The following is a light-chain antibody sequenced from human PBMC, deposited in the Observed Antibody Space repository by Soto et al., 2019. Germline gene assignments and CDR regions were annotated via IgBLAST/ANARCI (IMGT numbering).Light chain of an antibody. CDR2: GAS. CDR1: QSIGTY. CDR3: QQTYSNAPFT. V-gene: IGKV1-39*01. Sequence: DIQMSQSPPSLSASVGDRVTITCRSSQSIGTYLIWYQQKPGKAPEVLIYGASTLQSGVPARFSGSGSGIDFTLTIDTLQPEDSATYYCQQTYSNAPFTFGQGTKVEIK. J-gene: IGKJ2*01.